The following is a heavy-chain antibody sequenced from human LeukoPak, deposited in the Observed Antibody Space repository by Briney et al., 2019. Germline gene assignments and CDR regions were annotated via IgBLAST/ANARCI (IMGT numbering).Heavy chain of an antibody. V-gene: IGHV1-69*13. CDR1: GYTFTAYY. CDR3: AAGVGHAHDAFDI. CDR2: IIPIFGTA. D-gene: IGHD1-26*01. J-gene: IGHJ3*02. Sequence: ASVKVSCKASGYTFTAYYIHWVRQAPGQGLEWMGGIIPIFGTANYAQKFQGRVTITADESTSTAYMELSSLRSEDTAVYYCAAGVGHAHDAFDIWGQGTMVTVSS.